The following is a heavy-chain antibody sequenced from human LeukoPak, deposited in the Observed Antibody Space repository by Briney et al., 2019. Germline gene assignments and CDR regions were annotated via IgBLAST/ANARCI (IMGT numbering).Heavy chain of an antibody. D-gene: IGHD3-22*01. CDR3: ARVSSRSYYYDSSGYFGY. V-gene: IGHV3-11*04. CDR2: ISSSGSTI. J-gene: IGHJ4*02. CDR1: GFTFSDYY. Sequence: GGPLRLSCAASGFTFSDYYMSWIRQAPGKGLEWVSYISSSGSTIYYADSVKGRFTISRDNAKNSLYLQMNSLRAEDTAVYYCARVSSRSYYYDSSGYFGYWGQGTLVTVSS.